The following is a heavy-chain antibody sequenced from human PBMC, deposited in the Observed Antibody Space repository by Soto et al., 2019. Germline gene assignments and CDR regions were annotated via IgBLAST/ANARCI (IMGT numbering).Heavy chain of an antibody. Sequence: ASVKVSCKASGYTFTSYGISWVRQAPGQGLEWMGWISAYNGNTNYAQKLQGRVTMTTDTSTSTAYMELRSLRAEDTAVYYCAREKLLRIVVVPAASPNYYYGMDVWGQGTTVTAP. CDR3: AREKLLRIVVVPAASPNYYYGMDV. D-gene: IGHD2-2*01. V-gene: IGHV1-18*01. J-gene: IGHJ6*02. CDR1: GYTFTSYG. CDR2: ISAYNGNT.